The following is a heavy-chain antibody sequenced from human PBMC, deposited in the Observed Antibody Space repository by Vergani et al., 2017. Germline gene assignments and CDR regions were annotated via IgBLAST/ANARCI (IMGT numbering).Heavy chain of an antibody. CDR2: IIPIFGTA. V-gene: IGHV1-69*01. Sequence: QVQLVQSGAEVKKPGSSVKVSCKASGCTFSSYAISWVRQAPGQGLEWMGGIIPIFGTANYAQKFQGRVTITADESTSTAYMELSSLRAEDTAVDYCARVGCSSTSCAAKRTYNWFDPWGQGTLVTVSS. CDR3: ARVGCSSTSCAAKRTYNWFDP. CDR1: GCTFSSYA. J-gene: IGHJ5*02. D-gene: IGHD2-2*01.